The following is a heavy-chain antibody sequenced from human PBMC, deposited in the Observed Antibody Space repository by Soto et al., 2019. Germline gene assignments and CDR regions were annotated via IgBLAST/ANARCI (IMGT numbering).Heavy chain of an antibody. CDR2: IYYSGST. D-gene: IGHD3-22*01. Sequence: QVQLQESGPGLVKPSQTLSLTCTVSGGSISSGDYYWSWIRQPPGKGLEWIGYIYYSGSTYYNPSLKSRVTISVDTSKNQFSLKLSSVTAADTAVYYCARLNYYDSSGYSTNDYWGQGTLVTVSS. V-gene: IGHV4-30-4*01. CDR3: ARLNYYDSSGYSTNDY. CDR1: GGSISSGDYY. J-gene: IGHJ4*02.